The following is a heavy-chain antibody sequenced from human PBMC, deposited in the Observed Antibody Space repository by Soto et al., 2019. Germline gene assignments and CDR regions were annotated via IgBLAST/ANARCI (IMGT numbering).Heavy chain of an antibody. CDR3: ARDGSLVGAQFFDY. J-gene: IGHJ4*02. V-gene: IGHV3-21*01. CDR2: ISSSSSYI. Sequence: GGSLRLSCAASGFTFSSYSMNWVRQAPGKGLEWVSSISSSSSYIYYADSVKGRFTISRDNAKNSLYLQMNSLRAEDTAVYYCARDGSLVGAQFFDYWGQGTLVTVSS. D-gene: IGHD1-26*01. CDR1: GFTFSSYS.